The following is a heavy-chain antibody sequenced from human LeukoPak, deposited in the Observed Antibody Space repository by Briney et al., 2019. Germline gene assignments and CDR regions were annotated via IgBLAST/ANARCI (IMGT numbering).Heavy chain of an antibody. CDR2: IYHSGST. CDR1: GGSISSGGYS. D-gene: IGHD4-23*01. CDR3: ARGWNDYGGNAYWYFDL. V-gene: IGHV4-30-2*01. J-gene: IGHJ2*01. Sequence: PSQTLSLTCAVSGGSISSGGYSWSWIRQPPGKGLEWIGYIYHSGSTYYNPSLKSRVTISVDRFKNQFSLKVSSVTAADTAVYYCARGWNDYGGNAYWYFDLWGRGTLVSVSS.